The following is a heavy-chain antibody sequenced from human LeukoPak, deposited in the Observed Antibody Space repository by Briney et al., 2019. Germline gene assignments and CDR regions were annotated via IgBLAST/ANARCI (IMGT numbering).Heavy chain of an antibody. J-gene: IGHJ3*02. CDR2: IYYSGST. CDR3: ARVGRSNYDILTGYGAFDI. D-gene: IGHD3-9*01. Sequence: SETLSLTCTVSGGSISSSSYYWSWIRQPPGKGLEWIGYIYYSGSTNYNPSLKSRVTISVDTSKNQFSLKLSSVTAADTAVYYCARVGRSNYDILTGYGAFDIWGQGTMVTVSS. V-gene: IGHV4-61*01. CDR1: GGSISSSSYY.